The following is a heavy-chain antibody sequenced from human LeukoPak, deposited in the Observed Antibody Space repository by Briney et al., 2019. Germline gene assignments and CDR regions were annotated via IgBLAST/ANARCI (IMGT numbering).Heavy chain of an antibody. Sequence: GESLKISCKGSGYSFTNFYIGWVRRMPGKGLEWMGIIYPADSYTRYSPSFQGQVTISADTSISTAYLQWSSLRASDTAMYYCARQSSQDSSSSSTFDYWGQGTLVTVSS. D-gene: IGHD6-6*01. J-gene: IGHJ4*02. CDR1: GYSFTNFY. CDR2: IYPADSYT. CDR3: ARQSSQDSSSSSTFDY. V-gene: IGHV5-51*01.